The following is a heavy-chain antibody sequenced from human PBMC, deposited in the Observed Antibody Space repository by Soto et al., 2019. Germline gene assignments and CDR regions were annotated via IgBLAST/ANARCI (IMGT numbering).Heavy chain of an antibody. CDR1: GFTFSSYG. V-gene: IGHV3-33*01. Sequence: QVQLVESGGGVVQPGRSLRLSCAASGFTFSSYGMHWVRQAPGKGLEWVAVIWYDGSNKYYADSVKGRFTISRDNSKNTLYLQMNSLRAEDTAVYYCARDAEDDYGGNSLGSSGAHWGQGTLVTVSS. D-gene: IGHD4-17*01. CDR3: ARDAEDDYGGNSLGSSGAH. CDR2: IWYDGSNK. J-gene: IGHJ4*02.